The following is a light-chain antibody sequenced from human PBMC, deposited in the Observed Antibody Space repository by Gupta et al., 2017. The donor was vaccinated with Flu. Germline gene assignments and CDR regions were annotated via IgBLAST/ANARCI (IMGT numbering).Light chain of an antibody. CDR2: DVS. CDR1: SSDVADYNY. Sequence: SITLSSTGTSSDVADYNYVSWYQQHPGLAPKVLIYDVSDRPSGVSNRFSGAKSGNTASLTISGLQAEDEADYYCSSYTSNSIWVFGGGTKLTVL. CDR3: SSYTSNSIWV. J-gene: IGLJ3*02. V-gene: IGLV2-14*04.